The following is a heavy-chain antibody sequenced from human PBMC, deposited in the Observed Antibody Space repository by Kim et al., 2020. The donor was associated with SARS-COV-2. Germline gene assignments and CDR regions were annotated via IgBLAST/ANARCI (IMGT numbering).Heavy chain of an antibody. CDR1: GYTFTSYG. J-gene: IGHJ5*02. V-gene: IGHV1-18*01. D-gene: IGHD2-2*01. CDR2: ISAYNGNT. Sequence: ASVKVSCKASGYTFTSYGISWVRQAPGQGLEWMGWISAYNGNTNYAQKLQGRVTMTTDTSTSTAYMELRSLRSDDTAVYYCARVPGDIVVVPAATTWGFDPWGQGTLVTVSS. CDR3: ARVPGDIVVVPAATTWGFDP.